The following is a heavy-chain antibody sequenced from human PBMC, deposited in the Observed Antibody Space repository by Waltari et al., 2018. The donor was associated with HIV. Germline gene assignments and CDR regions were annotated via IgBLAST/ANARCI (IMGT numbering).Heavy chain of an antibody. D-gene: IGHD2-15*01. CDR1: GFTFSSYW. J-gene: IGHJ4*02. V-gene: IGHV3-7*01. CDR3: VRDGPSVEVEY. Sequence: EVQLVESGGGLVQPGGSLRLSCAASGFTFSSYWMSWVRQAPGKGLEWVANIKEDGSMKYYVDSGKGRFTISRDNPKKLLFLQMNSLRAEDTAVYYCVRDGPSVEVEYWGQGTLLTVSS. CDR2: IKEDGSMK.